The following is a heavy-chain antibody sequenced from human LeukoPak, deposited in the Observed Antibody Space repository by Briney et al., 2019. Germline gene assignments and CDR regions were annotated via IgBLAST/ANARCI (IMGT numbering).Heavy chain of an antibody. CDR3: ASLPLGGCSSTSCYSVTPFDP. Sequence: GASVKVSCKASGYTFTGYYMHWVRQAPGQGLEWLGWINPNSGGTNYAQKFQGRVTMTRDTSISTAYMELSRLRSDDTAVYYCASLPLGGCSSTSCYSVTPFDPWGQGTLVTVSS. J-gene: IGHJ5*02. CDR1: GYTFTGYY. V-gene: IGHV1-2*02. D-gene: IGHD2-2*01. CDR2: INPNSGGT.